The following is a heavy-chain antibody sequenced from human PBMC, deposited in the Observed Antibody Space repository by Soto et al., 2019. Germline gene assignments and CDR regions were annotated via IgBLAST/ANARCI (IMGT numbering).Heavy chain of an antibody. CDR3: ATLADSSGFDY. V-gene: IGHV5-51*01. CDR2: IYPGDSDT. Sequence: GESLKISCTGVGYSFTSYWIGWVRQMPGKGLEWMGIIYPGDSDTRYSPSFQGQVTISADKSITTAYLQWSSLKASDTAIYYCATLADSSGFDYWGQGTLVTVSS. J-gene: IGHJ4*02. CDR1: GYSFTSYW. D-gene: IGHD3-22*01.